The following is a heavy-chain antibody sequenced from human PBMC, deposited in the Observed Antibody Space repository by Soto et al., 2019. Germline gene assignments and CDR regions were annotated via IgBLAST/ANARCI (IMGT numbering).Heavy chain of an antibody. V-gene: IGHV1-18*01. J-gene: IGHJ5*02. Sequence: QVQLVQSGAEVKKPGASVRVSCKASGYTFTSYDISWVRQARGQGLEWMGWISTYNGNTNYAQKLQGRVTMTTDTSTSTAYMELRSLRSDDTAVYYCARGFRVAATRWWFDPWGQGTLVTVSS. D-gene: IGHD2-15*01. CDR1: GYTFTSYD. CDR3: ARGFRVAATRWWFDP. CDR2: ISTYNGNT.